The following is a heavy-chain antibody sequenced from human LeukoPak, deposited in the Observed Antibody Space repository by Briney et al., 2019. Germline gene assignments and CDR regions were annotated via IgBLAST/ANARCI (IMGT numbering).Heavy chain of an antibody. D-gene: IGHD4-17*01. V-gene: IGHV4-59*01. CDR3: ARDEFGDFQGFDY. Sequence: SETLSLTCAVYGGSFSGYYWSWIRQPPGKGLEWIGYIYYSGSTNYNPSLKSRVTISVDTSKNQFSLKLSSVTAADTAVYYCARDEFGDFQGFDYWGQGTRVTVSS. CDR2: IYYSGST. J-gene: IGHJ4*02. CDR1: GGSFSGYY.